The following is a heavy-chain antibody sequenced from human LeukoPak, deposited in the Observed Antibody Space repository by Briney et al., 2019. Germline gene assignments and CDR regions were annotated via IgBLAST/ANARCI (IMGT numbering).Heavy chain of an antibody. D-gene: IGHD5-18*01. CDR2: ISGSGDST. CDR3: AKASWIQLYFDY. Sequence: PGGSLRLSCAASGFTFSSYAMSWVRQAPGKGLEWVSAISGSGDSTYYADSVKGRFTISRDNSKNTLYLQMNSLRAEDTAVYYCAKASWIQLYFDYWGQGTLVTVSS. CDR1: GFTFSSYA. V-gene: IGHV3-23*01. J-gene: IGHJ4*02.